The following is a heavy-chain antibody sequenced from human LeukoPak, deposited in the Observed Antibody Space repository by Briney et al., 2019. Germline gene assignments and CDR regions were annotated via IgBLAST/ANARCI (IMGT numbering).Heavy chain of an antibody. J-gene: IGHJ3*02. V-gene: IGHV3-30*02. CDR3: AKLIALDDAFDI. D-gene: IGHD3-22*01. Sequence: GGSLRLSCAASGFTFSSYGMHWVRQAPGKGLEWVAFIRYDGSNKYYADSVKGRFTISRDNSKNTLYLQMNSLRAEDTAVYYCAKLIALDDAFDIWGQGTMVTVSS. CDR1: GFTFSSYG. CDR2: IRYDGSNK.